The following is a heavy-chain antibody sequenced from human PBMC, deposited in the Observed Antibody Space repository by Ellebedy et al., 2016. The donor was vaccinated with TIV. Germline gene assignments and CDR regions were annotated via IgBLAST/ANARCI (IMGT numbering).Heavy chain of an antibody. CDR1: GFTFSSLW. Sequence: GESLKISCAASGFTFSSLWMTWVRQAPGKGLEWVANIKQDGSEKYYVDSVKGRFTISRDNAKDSLSLQMNTLRAEDTAVYYCATGGSNGGRLGYWGQGTLVTVSS. D-gene: IGHD4-23*01. CDR2: IKQDGSEK. J-gene: IGHJ4*02. CDR3: ATGGSNGGRLGY. V-gene: IGHV3-7*01.